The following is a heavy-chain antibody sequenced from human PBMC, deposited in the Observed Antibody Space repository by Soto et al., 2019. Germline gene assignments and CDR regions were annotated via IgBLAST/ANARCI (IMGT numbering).Heavy chain of an antibody. CDR1: GYTFTSYD. J-gene: IGHJ5*02. CDR3: ARSAPLLWSAGDWFDP. D-gene: IGHD3-10*01. CDR2: MNPNSGNT. Sequence: ASVKVSCKASGYTFTSYDINWVRQATGQGLEWMGWMNPNSGNTGYAQKFQGRVTMTRNTSISKAYMELSSLRSEDTAVYYCARSAPLLWSAGDWFDPWGQGTLVTVSS. V-gene: IGHV1-8*01.